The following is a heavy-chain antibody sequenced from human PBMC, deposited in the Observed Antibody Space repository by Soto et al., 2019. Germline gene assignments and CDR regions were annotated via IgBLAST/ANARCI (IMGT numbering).Heavy chain of an antibody. CDR2: ISSSGSTI. D-gene: IGHD3-10*01. V-gene: IGHV3-48*03. CDR3: AREHPYGSGSYGLDP. Sequence: PGGSLRLSCAASGFTFSSYETNWVRQAPGKGLEWVSYISSSGSTIYYADSVKGRFTISRDNAKNSLYLQMNSLRAEDTAVYYCAREHPYGSGSYGLDPWGQGTLVTVSS. CDR1: GFTFSSYE. J-gene: IGHJ5*02.